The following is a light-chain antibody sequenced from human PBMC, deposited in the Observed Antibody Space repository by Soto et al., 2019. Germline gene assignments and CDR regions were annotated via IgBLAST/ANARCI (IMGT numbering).Light chain of an antibody. CDR3: QQYNSYST. J-gene: IGKJ1*01. CDR2: DAS. Sequence: DIQMNQSPSTLSASVGDRVTITCRASQSISSWLAWYQQKPGKAPNLLIYDASTLESGVPSRFSGSGSGTEFTLTISSLQPDDFATYYCQQYNSYSTFGQGTKVDIK. CDR1: QSISSW. V-gene: IGKV1-5*01.